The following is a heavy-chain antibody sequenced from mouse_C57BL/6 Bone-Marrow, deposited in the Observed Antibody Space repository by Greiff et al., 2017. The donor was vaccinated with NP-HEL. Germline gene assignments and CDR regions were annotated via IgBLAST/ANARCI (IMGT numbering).Heavy chain of an antibody. V-gene: IGHV1-55*01. D-gene: IGHD1-1*01. CDR2: IYPGSGST. CDR3: ARSSGSSRFAY. J-gene: IGHJ3*01. Sequence: QVQLKQPGAELVKPGASVKMSCKASGYTFTSYWITWVKQRPGQGLEWIGDIYPGSGSTNYNEQFKSKATLTVDTSSSTAYMQLSSLTSEDSAGYYCARSSGSSRFAYWGQGTLVTVSA. CDR1: GYTFTSYW.